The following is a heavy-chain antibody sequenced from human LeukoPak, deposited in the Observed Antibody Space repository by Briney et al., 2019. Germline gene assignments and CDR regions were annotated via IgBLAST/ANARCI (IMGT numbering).Heavy chain of an antibody. CDR2: IIPIFGTA. Sequence: ASVKVSCKASGGTFSSYAISWVRQAPGQGLEWIGRIIPIFGTANYAQKFQGRVTTTTDESTSTAYMELSSLRSEDTAVYYYARVSSDGSKNDYWGQGTLVTVSS. V-gene: IGHV1-69*05. CDR3: ARVSSDGSKNDY. CDR1: GGTFSSYA. D-gene: IGHD6-13*01. J-gene: IGHJ4*02.